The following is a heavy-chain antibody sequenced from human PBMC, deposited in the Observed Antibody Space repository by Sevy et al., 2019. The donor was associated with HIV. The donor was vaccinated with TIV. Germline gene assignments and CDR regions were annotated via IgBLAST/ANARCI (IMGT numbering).Heavy chain of an antibody. V-gene: IGHV3-23*01. J-gene: IGHJ4*02. CDR1: GFTFSSYA. CDR3: AKGGEVGEVGGYFDY. CDR2: ISGSGGST. Sequence: GGSLRLSCAASGFTFSSYAMSWVRQAPGKGLEWVSAISGSGGSTYYADSVKGRFTISRDNSKNTLYLQMNSLRAEDTAVYYCAKGGEVGEVGGYFDYWGQGTLVTVSS. D-gene: IGHD3-10*01.